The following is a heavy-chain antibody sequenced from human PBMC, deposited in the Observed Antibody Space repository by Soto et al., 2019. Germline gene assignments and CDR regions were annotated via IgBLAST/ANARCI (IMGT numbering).Heavy chain of an antibody. J-gene: IGHJ4*02. CDR1: GYTFTSYY. Sequence: ASVKVSCKASGYTFTSYYMHWVRQAPGQGLEWMGIINPSGGSTSYAQKFQGRVTMTRDTSTSTVYMELSSLRSEDTAVYYCARDSAPTTYYDFWSGYYYWGPGTLVTVSS. CDR3: ARDSAPTTYYDFWSGYYY. D-gene: IGHD3-3*01. V-gene: IGHV1-46*01. CDR2: INPSGGST.